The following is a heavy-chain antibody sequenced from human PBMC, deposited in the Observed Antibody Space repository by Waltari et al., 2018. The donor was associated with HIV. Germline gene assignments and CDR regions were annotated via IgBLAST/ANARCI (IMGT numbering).Heavy chain of an antibody. Sequence: QVQLQESGPGLVKPSQTLSLTCTVSGGSISSGSYYWRWIRQPAGKGLEWIGRIYTSGSTNYNPSLKSRVTISVDTSKNQFSLKLSSVTAADTAVYYCHCSGGNRRGGYFDLWGRGTLVTVSS. D-gene: IGHD2-15*01. CDR2: IYTSGST. CDR3: HCSGGNRRGGYFDL. V-gene: IGHV4-61*02. CDR1: GGSISSGSYY. J-gene: IGHJ2*01.